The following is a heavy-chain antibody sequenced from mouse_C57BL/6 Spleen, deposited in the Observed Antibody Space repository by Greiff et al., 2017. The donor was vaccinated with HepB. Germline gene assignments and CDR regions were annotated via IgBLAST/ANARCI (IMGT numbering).Heavy chain of an antibody. CDR2: IWRGGST. CDR3: AKMPRGDYYAMDY. J-gene: IGHJ4*01. V-gene: IGHV2-5*01. CDR1: GFSLTSYG. Sequence: QVQLQQSGPGLVQPSQSLSITCTVSGFSLTSYGVHWVRQSPGKGLEWLGVIWRGGSTDYNAAFMSRLSITKDNSKSQVFFKMNSLQADDTAIYYCAKMPRGDYYAMDYWGQGTSVTVSS. D-gene: IGHD6-1*01.